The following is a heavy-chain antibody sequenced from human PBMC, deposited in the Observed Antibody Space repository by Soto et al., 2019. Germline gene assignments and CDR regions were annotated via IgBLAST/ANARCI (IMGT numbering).Heavy chain of an antibody. V-gene: IGHV1-18*01. J-gene: IGHJ3*02. CDR3: ASDPGYYPDAFDI. CDR2: IGAYNGNT. CDR1: GYTFTTYG. Sequence: QVPLVQSGAEVEKPGASVRISCKASGYTFTTYGVSWVRQAPGQGLEWMGWIGAYNGNTNFAQNLQGRVTMTTDTSTSTGYMELRSLRSDDTAVYYCASDPGYYPDAFDIWGQGTVITVSS. D-gene: IGHD3-9*01.